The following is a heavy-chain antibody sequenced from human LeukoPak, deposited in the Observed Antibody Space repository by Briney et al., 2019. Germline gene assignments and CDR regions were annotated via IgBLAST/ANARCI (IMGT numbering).Heavy chain of an antibody. CDR3: ARHQWHYYYYMGV. CDR2: IYYSGDT. V-gene: IGHV4-39*01. CDR1: GGSISRSSYY. J-gene: IGHJ6*03. Sequence: SETLSLTCTVSGGSISRSSYYWGWIRQPPGKGLEWIGSIYYSGDTYYNPSLTSRRVTISGDTSKNQFSLRLSSVTAADTAVYYCARHQWHYYYYMGVWGKGSTVTVSS. D-gene: IGHD6-19*01.